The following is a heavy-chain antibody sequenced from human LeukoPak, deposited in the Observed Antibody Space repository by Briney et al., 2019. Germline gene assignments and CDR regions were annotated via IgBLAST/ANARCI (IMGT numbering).Heavy chain of an antibody. J-gene: IGHJ4*02. D-gene: IGHD4-23*01. CDR2: IYYSGST. V-gene: IGHV4-39*07. Sequence: PSETLSLTCTVSGGSISSSSYYWGWIRQPPGKGLEWIGSIYYSGSTYYNPSLKSRVTISVDTSKNQFSLKLSSVTAADTAVYYCASYDYGGPLGYWGQGTLVTVSS. CDR1: GGSISSSSYY. CDR3: ASYDYGGPLGY.